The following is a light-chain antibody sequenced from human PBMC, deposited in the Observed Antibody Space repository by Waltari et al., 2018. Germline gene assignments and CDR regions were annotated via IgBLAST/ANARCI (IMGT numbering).Light chain of an antibody. CDR1: SSNIGSNY. CDR3: AAWDDSLSGVV. V-gene: IGLV1-47*01. J-gene: IGLJ2*01. Sequence: QSVLTQPPSASGTPAQRVTISCSGSSSNIGSNYVYCYQQLPGTAPKLLIYRNNQRPSGGPDRFSGSKSGTSASLAISGLRSEDEADYYCAAWDDSLSGVVFGGGTKLTVL. CDR2: RNN.